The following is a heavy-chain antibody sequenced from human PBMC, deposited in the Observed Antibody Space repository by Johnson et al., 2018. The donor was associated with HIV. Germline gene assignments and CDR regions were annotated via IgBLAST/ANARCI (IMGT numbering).Heavy chain of an antibody. CDR2: IRYDGSNK. CDR1: AFTFSSYG. V-gene: IGHV3-30*02. J-gene: IGHJ3*02. Sequence: VQLVESGGGVVQPGGSLRLSCAASAFTFSSYGMHWVRQAPGKGLELVAFIRYDGSNKYYADSVKGRFTISRDNSKNTLYLQMNSLRAEYTAVYYCAKDGAYSIPWSAFDIWGQGTIVTVSS. CDR3: AKDGAYSIPWSAFDI. D-gene: IGHD3-16*01.